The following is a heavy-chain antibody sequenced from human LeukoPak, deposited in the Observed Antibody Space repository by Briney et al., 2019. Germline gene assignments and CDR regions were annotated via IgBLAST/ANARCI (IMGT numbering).Heavy chain of an antibody. CDR2: IKQDGTEK. J-gene: IGHJ4*02. D-gene: IGHD6-6*01. CDR3: ARDVRPNY. CDR1: GFTFSSYW. Sequence: GGSLRLSCAASGFTFSSYWMSWVRQAPGEGLEWVANIKQDGTEKYYMDSVKGRFSISRNNAKNSLYLRMNALRAEDTAVYYCARDVRPNYWGQGTLVTVST. V-gene: IGHV3-7*04.